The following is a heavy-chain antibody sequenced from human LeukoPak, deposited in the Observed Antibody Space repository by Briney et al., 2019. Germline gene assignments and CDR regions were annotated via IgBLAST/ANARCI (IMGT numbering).Heavy chain of an antibody. Sequence: GGSLRLSCVASGFTFSSYAMTWVRQAPGKGPEWVSSITYSDSRTYYADSVKGRLTISRDNSKNTLYLQMNSLRAEDTAVYYCAKDQTYQLLWGFFDYWGQGTLVTVSS. CDR2: ITYSDSRT. V-gene: IGHV3-23*01. J-gene: IGHJ4*02. CDR3: AKDQTYQLLWGFFDY. D-gene: IGHD2-2*01. CDR1: GFTFSSYA.